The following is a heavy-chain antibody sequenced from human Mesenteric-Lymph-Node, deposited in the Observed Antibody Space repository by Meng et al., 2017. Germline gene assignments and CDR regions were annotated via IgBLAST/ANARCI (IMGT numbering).Heavy chain of an antibody. V-gene: IGHV1-2*06. Sequence: VQLVQSGAEVKKPGASVTVSCKASGYTFTGYYMHWVRQAPGQGLEWMGRINPNSGGTNYAQKFQGRVTMTRDTSISTAYMELSRLRSDDTAVYYCARVGGSGSYLYMDFDYWGQGTLVTVSS. CDR2: INPNSGGT. CDR3: ARVGGSGSYLYMDFDY. CDR1: GYTFTGYY. J-gene: IGHJ4*02. D-gene: IGHD3-10*01.